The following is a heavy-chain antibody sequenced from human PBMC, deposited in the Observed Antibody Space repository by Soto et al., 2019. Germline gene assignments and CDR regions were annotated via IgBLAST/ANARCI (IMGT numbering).Heavy chain of an antibody. CDR1: GYSFTSYW. Sequence: EVQLVQSGAEVKKPGESLRISCKGSGYSFTSYWITWVRQMPGKGLEWMGSIGPDDSYASYSPSFQGHVTISADKSISTAYLQWSSLKASDTDMYYCARSYSSDWYFDYWGQGTLVTVSS. J-gene: IGHJ4*02. CDR2: IGPDDSYA. CDR3: ARSYSSDWYFDY. D-gene: IGHD4-4*01. V-gene: IGHV5-10-1*01.